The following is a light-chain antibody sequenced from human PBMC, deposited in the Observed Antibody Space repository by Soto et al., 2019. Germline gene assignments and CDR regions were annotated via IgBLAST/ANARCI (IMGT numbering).Light chain of an antibody. CDR2: KAS. V-gene: IGKV1-5*03. CDR1: QSISSW. CDR3: EQYNSYSYT. Sequence: DIQMTQSPSTLSASVGDRVTITCRASQSISSWLAWYQQQPGKAPKLLLYKASSLESGVPSRFSGSGSGTEFTLTISSLQPDDFATYYCEQYNSYSYTFGQGTKLDIK. J-gene: IGKJ2*01.